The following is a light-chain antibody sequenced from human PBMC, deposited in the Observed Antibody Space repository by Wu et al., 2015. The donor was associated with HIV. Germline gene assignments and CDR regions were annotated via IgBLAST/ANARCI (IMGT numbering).Light chain of an antibody. CDR2: DAS. J-gene: IGKJ5*01. CDR1: QSVSGT. Sequence: EIVLTQSPATLSFSPGERATLFCRASQSVSGTLAWYQQKLGQAPRLLIYDASNRATGIPDRFSGGGSVTDFTLTIDSLEPEDFAVYYCQQSSNWPLTFGQGTRLEIK. V-gene: IGKV3-11*01. CDR3: QQSSNWPLT.